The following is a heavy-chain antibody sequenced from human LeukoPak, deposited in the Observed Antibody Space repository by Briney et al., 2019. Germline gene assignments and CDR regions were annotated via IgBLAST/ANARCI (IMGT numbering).Heavy chain of an antibody. D-gene: IGHD2/OR15-2a*01. Sequence: SETLSLTCTVSGGSVSSYYWSWIRQPPGKGLEWIGYIYYIGSTNYNPSLKSRVTISVDTPKNQLSLKLSSLTAADTAVYYCARAPGYFAFDYWGQGTLVIVS. CDR3: ARAPGYFAFDY. CDR2: IYYIGST. V-gene: IGHV4-59*02. J-gene: IGHJ4*02. CDR1: GGSVSSYY.